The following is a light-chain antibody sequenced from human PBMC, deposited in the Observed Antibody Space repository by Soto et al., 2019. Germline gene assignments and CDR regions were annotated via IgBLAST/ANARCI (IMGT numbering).Light chain of an antibody. CDR3: GQFVSSPPRT. CDR1: QTVSSTF. J-gene: IGKJ1*01. V-gene: IGKV3-20*01. Sequence: DIVMTQSPATLSVAPGERATLSCRASQTVSSTFLAWYQQKPGQAPRLLIYGVSNRATGIPDRFSGSGSGTDFTLTINRLEPEDFAVYFCGQFVSSPPRTFGQGTKVDIK. CDR2: GVS.